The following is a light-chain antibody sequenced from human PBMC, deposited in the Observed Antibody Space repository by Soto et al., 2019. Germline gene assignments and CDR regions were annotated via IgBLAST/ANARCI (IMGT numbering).Light chain of an antibody. V-gene: IGKV1-8*01. CDR1: RGISSY. CDR2: AAS. CDR3: LQHNNYPWT. Sequence: AIRMTQSPSSFSASTGDRVTITCRASRGISSYLAWYQQKPGKAPKLLIYAASTLQSGVPSRFSGSGSGTDFTLTISSLQPEDFATYYCLQHNNYPWTFGQGTKVDIK. J-gene: IGKJ1*01.